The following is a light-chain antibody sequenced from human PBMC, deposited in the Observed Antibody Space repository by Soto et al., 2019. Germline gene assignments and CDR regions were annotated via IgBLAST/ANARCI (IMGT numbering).Light chain of an antibody. CDR3: AAWDDSLNGSS. V-gene: IGLV1-44*01. CDR2: SNN. CDR1: SSNIGSNT. Sequence: QSALTQPPSASGTPGQRVTISCSGSSSNIGSNTVNWYQQLPGTAPKLLIYSNNQRPSGVPDRFSGSKSGTSASLAISGLQSEDEADYYCAAWDDSLNGSSFGGGTKLTVL. J-gene: IGLJ2*01.